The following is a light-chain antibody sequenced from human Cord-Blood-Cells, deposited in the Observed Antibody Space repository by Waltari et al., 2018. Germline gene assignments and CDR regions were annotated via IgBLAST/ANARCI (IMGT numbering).Light chain of an antibody. CDR2: KAS. Sequence: DIQMTQSPSTLSASVGDRVTITCRASQSSSSWLAWYQQKPGKVPKHLIYKASSLESGVPSRFSGSGSGTEFTLTISSLQPDDFATYYCQQYNSYSYSFGQGTKLEIK. CDR1: QSSSSW. V-gene: IGKV1-5*03. CDR3: QQYNSYSYS. J-gene: IGKJ2*03.